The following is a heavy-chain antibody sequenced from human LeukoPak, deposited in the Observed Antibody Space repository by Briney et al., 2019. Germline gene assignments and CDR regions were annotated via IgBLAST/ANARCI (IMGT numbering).Heavy chain of an antibody. CDR1: GYTFTGYY. J-gene: IGHJ4*02. CDR2: INPNSGGT. CDR3: ARAQIDFWSGYYSI. D-gene: IGHD3-3*01. V-gene: IGHV1-2*02. Sequence: ASVKVSCKASGYTFTGYYIHWVRQAPGQGLEWMAWINPNSGGTNFAQKFQGRLTMTRDTSISTAYMELGRLRSDDTAVYYCARAQIDFWSGYYSIWGQGTLVTVSS.